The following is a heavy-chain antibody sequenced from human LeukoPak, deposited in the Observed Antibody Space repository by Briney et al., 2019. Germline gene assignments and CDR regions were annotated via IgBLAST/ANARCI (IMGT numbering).Heavy chain of an antibody. D-gene: IGHD1-1*01. CDR3: ARVPTQLGYFDY. CDR2: ISHSGTT. J-gene: IGHJ4*01. V-gene: IGHV4-59*01. CDR1: GGSISSYY. Sequence: SETLSLTCTVSGGSISSYYWSWIRQPPGKGLEWIGYISHSGTTNYNPSLKSRVTISVDTSKNQFSLKLSSVTAADTAVYYCARVPTQLGYFDYWGQGNLVTVSS.